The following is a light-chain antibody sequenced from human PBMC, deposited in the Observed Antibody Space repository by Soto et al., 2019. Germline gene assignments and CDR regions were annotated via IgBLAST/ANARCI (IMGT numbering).Light chain of an antibody. V-gene: IGKV4-1*01. CDR3: QQYYSTPLT. J-gene: IGKJ3*01. CDR1: QSVLFSSNNNNY. CDR2: WAS. Sequence: DIVMTQSPDSLAVSLGERATINCKSSQSVLFSSNNNNYLAWYQQKPGQPPKLLIYWASTRESGVPDRFSGSGSGTNFTLTIGSLQAEDVAVYYCQQYYSTPLTFGPGTKVDIK.